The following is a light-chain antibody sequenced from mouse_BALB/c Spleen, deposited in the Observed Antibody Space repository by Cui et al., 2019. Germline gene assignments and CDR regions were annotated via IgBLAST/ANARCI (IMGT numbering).Light chain of an antibody. CDR1: QGISSN. CDR2: HGT. CDR3: VQYAQFPLT. Sequence: DILMTQSPSSMSVSLGDTASITCHASQGISSNIGWLQQKPGKSFKGLIYHGTNLEDGVPSRFSGSGSGADYSLTISSLESEDFADYYCVQYAQFPLTFGAGTKLELK. J-gene: IGKJ5*01. V-gene: IGKV14-100*01.